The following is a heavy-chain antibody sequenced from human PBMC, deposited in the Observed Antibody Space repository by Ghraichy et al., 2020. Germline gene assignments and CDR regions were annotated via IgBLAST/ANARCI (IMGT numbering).Heavy chain of an antibody. J-gene: IGHJ4*02. D-gene: IGHD3-10*01. CDR2: IYYSGST. CDR3: ARGMVRGVAAYYFDY. Sequence: ESLNISCTVSGGSISSYYWSWIRQPPGKGLEWIGYIYYSGSTDYNPSLKSRVTISVDTSKNQFSLKLSSVTAADTAVYSCARGMVRGVAAYYFDYWGQGTLVTVSS. CDR1: GGSISSYY. V-gene: IGHV4-59*01.